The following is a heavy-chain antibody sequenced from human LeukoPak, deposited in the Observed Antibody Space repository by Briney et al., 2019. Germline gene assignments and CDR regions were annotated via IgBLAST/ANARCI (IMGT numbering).Heavy chain of an antibody. CDR1: GYSFTSYW. D-gene: IGHD2-2*01. J-gene: IGHJ4*02. V-gene: IGHV5-51*01. CDR3: ARLGRIGPYCSSTSCPTELDY. CDR2: IYPGDSDT. Sequence: GESLKISCKGSGYSFTSYWIGWVRQMPGKGLEWMGIIYPGDSDTRYSPSFQGQVTISADKSISTAYLQWSSLKASDTAMYYCARLGRIGPYCSSTSCPTELDYWGQGTLVTVSS.